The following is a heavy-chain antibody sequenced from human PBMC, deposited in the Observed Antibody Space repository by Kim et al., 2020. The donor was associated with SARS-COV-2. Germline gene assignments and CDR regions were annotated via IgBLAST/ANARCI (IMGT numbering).Heavy chain of an antibody. J-gene: IGHJ3*02. V-gene: IGHV3-64D*06. CDR1: GFTFSSYA. CDR3: VKDRPPGAAAGIGGVGDYAFDI. D-gene: IGHD6-13*01. Sequence: GGSLRLSCSASGFTFSSYAMHWVRQAPGKGLEYVSAISSNGGSTYYADSVKGRFTISRDNSKNTLYLQMSSLRAEDTAVYYCVKDRPPGAAAGIGGVGDYAFDIWGQGTMVTVSS. CDR2: ISSNGGST.